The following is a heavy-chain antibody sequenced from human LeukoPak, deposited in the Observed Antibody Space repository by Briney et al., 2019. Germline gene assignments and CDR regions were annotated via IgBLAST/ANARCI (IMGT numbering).Heavy chain of an antibody. J-gene: IGHJ4*02. CDR3: ARRAGAYSHPYDY. CDR1: GFTFDDYA. D-gene: IGHD4/OR15-4a*01. V-gene: IGHV3-9*01. Sequence: GRSLRLSCAASGFTFDDYAMHWVRQAPGKGLEWVSGISWNSGSIGYADSVKGRFTISRDNAKNTLYLQMNSLRAEDTAVYYCARRAGAYSHPYDYWGQGTLVTVSS. CDR2: ISWNSGSI.